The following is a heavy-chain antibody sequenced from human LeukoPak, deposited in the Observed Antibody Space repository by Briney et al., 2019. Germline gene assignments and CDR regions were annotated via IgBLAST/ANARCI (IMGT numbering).Heavy chain of an antibody. Sequence: GGSLRLSCEASGFTFSSYAMHWVRQAPGKGLEWVALISYDGSNKYYADSVKGRFTISRDNSKNTLYLQMNSLRAEDTAVYYCSKGEVKRAIFGVVTVPLYFDYWGQGTPVTVSP. CDR1: GFTFSSYA. V-gene: IGHV3-30-3*01. CDR3: SKGEVKRAIFGVVTVPLYFDY. J-gene: IGHJ4*02. D-gene: IGHD3-3*01. CDR2: ISYDGSNK.